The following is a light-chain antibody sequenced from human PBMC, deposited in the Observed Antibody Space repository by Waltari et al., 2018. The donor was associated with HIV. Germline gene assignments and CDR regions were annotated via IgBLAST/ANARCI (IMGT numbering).Light chain of an antibody. J-gene: IGKJ2*01. V-gene: IGKV3-20*01. CDR1: QTVSSSY. Sequence: EIVLTQSPGTLSLSPGERATLPCRASQTVSSSYLAWYRQKPGQTPRLLIYAAYSRATGVPDRVSGGRSGTDFTLTISSLEPEDFAVYYCQHYGDSLTFGQGTKVEIK. CDR2: AAY. CDR3: QHYGDSLT.